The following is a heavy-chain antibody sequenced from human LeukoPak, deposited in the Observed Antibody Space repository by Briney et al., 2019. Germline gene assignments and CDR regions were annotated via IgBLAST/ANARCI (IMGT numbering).Heavy chain of an antibody. Sequence: SETLSLTCTVSGGSISSYYWSWIRQPPGKGLEWIGCIYYSGSAYYNPSLKSRVTISVDTSKNQFSLKLSSVTAADTAVYYCAKLVVVIPGGAFDIWGQGTVVTVSS. V-gene: IGHV4-59*08. CDR2: IYYSGSA. CDR3: AKLVVVIPGGAFDI. D-gene: IGHD3-22*01. CDR1: GGSISSYY. J-gene: IGHJ3*02.